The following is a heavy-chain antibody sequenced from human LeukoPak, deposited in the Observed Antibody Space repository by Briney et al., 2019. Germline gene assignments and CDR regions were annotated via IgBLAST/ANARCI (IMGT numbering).Heavy chain of an antibody. CDR1: GFTFSSYA. Sequence: PGGSLRLSCAASGFTFSSYAMSWVRQAPGKGLEWVSAISGSGGSTYYADSVKGRFTISGDNSKNTMYLQMNSLRAEDTAVYYCAKGARLYCSAVSCYLGDYWGQGTLVTVSS. J-gene: IGHJ4*02. CDR2: ISGSGGST. D-gene: IGHD2-15*01. V-gene: IGHV3-23*01. CDR3: AKGARLYCSAVSCYLGDY.